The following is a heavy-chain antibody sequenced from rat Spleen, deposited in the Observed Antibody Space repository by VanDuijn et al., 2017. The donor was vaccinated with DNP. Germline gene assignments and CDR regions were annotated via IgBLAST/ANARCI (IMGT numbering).Heavy chain of an antibody. Sequence: EVQLVESGGGLVQPGRSLKLSCAASGFTYSNYVMAWVRQAPTKGLEWVASISTGGGNTYYRDSVKGRFTISRDNAKNTLYLQMDSLRSEDTATYYCTSNPHIRTAAPFDYWGQGAMVTVSS. CDR3: TSNPHIRTAAPFDY. CDR1: GFTYSNYV. V-gene: IGHV5S13*01. CDR2: ISTGGGNT. J-gene: IGHJ2*01. D-gene: IGHD3-8*01.